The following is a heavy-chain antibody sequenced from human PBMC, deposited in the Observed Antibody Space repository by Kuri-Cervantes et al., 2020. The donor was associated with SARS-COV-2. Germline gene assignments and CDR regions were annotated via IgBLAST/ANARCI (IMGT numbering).Heavy chain of an antibody. J-gene: IGHJ4*02. V-gene: IGHV3-48*01. D-gene: IGHD1-26*01. CDR2: ISSSSSTI. CDR3: ARERSGSYDY. Sequence: GGSLRLSCAASGFTFSSYAMNWVRQAPGKGLEWVSYISSSSSTIYYADSVKGRFTISRDDAKNSLYLQMNSLRAEDTALYHCARERSGSYDYWGQGTLVTVSS. CDR1: GFTFSSYA.